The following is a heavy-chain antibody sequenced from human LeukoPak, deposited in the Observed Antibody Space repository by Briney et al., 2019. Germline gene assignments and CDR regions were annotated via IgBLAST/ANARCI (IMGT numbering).Heavy chain of an antibody. Sequence: SETLSLTCTVSGGSISSYYWSWIRQPPGKGLEWIGYIYYSGSTNYNPSLKSRVTISVDTSKNQFSLKLSSVTAADTAVYYCARQESDSSGYSWFDPWGQGTLVTVSS. D-gene: IGHD3-22*01. CDR1: GGSISSYY. J-gene: IGHJ5*02. V-gene: IGHV4-59*08. CDR2: IYYSGST. CDR3: ARQESDSSGYSWFDP.